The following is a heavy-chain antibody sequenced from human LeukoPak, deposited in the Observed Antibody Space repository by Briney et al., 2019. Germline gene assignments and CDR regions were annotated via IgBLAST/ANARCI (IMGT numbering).Heavy chain of an antibody. J-gene: IGHJ4*02. V-gene: IGHV1-18*04. Sequence: ASVKVSCKASGYIFTSYGISWVRQAPGQGLEWMGWISAYNGKTNYAQKLQGRVTMTTDTPTTTVYMEVRSLRSDDTAVYYCARGPGYGDSMYYFDYWGQGTLVTVSS. CDR2: ISAYNGKT. D-gene: IGHD2-21*02. CDR3: ARGPGYGDSMYYFDY. CDR1: GYIFTSYG.